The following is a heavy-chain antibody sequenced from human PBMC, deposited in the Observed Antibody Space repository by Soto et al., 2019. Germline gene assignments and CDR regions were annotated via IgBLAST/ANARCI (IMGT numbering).Heavy chain of an antibody. CDR2: ISAYNGNT. CDR1: GYTFTSYG. V-gene: IGHV1-18*04. Sequence: QVQLVQSGAEVKKPGASVKVSCKASGYTFTSYGISWVRQAPGQGLEWMGWISAYNGNTNYAQKLQGRVTITTDTSTSTAYMEMRSLRSDDTAVYYCARVSNGIVVVITADAFDIWGQGTMVTVSS. D-gene: IGHD3-22*01. CDR3: ARVSNGIVVVITADAFDI. J-gene: IGHJ3*02.